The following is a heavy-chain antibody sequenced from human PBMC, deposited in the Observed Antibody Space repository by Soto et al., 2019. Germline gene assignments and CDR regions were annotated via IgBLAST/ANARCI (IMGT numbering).Heavy chain of an antibody. D-gene: IGHD2-2*01. CDR1: GYTFTSYG. Sequence: QVQLVQSGAEVKKPGASVKVSCKASGYTFTSYGISWVRQAPGQGLEWMGWISAYNGNTNYAQKLQGRVTMTTDTSTSTASMELRSLRSEDTAVYYCARDSEVVPAAIRPYNWFDPWGQGTLVTVSS. J-gene: IGHJ5*02. CDR3: ARDSEVVPAAIRPYNWFDP. V-gene: IGHV1-18*01. CDR2: ISAYNGNT.